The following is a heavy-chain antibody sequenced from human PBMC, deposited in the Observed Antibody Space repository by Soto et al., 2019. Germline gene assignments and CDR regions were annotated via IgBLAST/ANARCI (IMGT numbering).Heavy chain of an antibody. CDR3: ARTRSFTLGFYYDGMDA. D-gene: IGHD6-6*01. J-gene: IGHJ6*02. CDR2: IYPGDSDT. Sequence: GESLKISCQGSGYSFASYWIGWVRQMPGKDLEWMGIIYPGDSDTRYSPSFQGQVTISADKSLRTAYLQWTSLEASDTALYYCARTRSFTLGFYYDGMDAWGQGTTVTVSS. CDR1: GYSFASYW. V-gene: IGHV5-51*01.